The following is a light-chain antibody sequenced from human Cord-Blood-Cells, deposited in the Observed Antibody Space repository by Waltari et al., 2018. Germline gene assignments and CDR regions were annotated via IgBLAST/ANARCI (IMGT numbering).Light chain of an antibody. J-gene: IGLJ3*02. CDR1: TGAATSGHY. CDR3: LLSYSGARPWV. V-gene: IGLV7-46*01. Sequence: QAVVTKEPSLTVSPGGTVTLTCRSSTGAATSGHYPYWFQQKPGQAPRTLIYDTSNKHSWTPGRVSGSLLVGKAALTLSGAQPEDEAEYYCLLSYSGARPWVVGGGTKLTVL. CDR2: DTS.